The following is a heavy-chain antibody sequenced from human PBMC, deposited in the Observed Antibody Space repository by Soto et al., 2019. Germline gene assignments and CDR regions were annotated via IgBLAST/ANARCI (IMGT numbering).Heavy chain of an antibody. D-gene: IGHD4-17*01. J-gene: IGHJ6*02. Sequence: PGGSLRLSCAASGFTFSSYAMSWVRQAPGKGLEWVAVISYDGSDKYYADSVKGRFTISRDNSKNTLYLQMNNLRAEDTAVYYCAKILQLGDYAYYYYGMDVWGQGTTVTVSS. V-gene: IGHV3-30*18. CDR3: AKILQLGDYAYYYYGMDV. CDR2: ISYDGSDK. CDR1: GFTFSSYA.